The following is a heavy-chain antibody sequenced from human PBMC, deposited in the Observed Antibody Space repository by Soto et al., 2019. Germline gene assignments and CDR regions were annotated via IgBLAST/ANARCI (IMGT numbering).Heavy chain of an antibody. CDR1: GFTFSNAW. CDR3: TTVFDYDILTGREDY. Sequence: PGGSLRLSCAASGFTFSNAWMSWVRQAPGKGLEWVGRIKSKTDGGTTDYAAPVKGRFTISRDDSKNTLYLQMNSLKTEDTAVYYCTTVFDYDILTGREDYWGQGTLVTVSS. CDR2: IKSKTDGGTT. J-gene: IGHJ4*02. V-gene: IGHV3-15*01. D-gene: IGHD3-9*01.